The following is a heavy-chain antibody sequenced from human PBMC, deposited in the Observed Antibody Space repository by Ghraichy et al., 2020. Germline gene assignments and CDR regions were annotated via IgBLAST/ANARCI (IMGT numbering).Heavy chain of an antibody. CDR2: ISSNGGST. Sequence: GGSLRLSCSASGFTFSSYAMHWVRQAPGKGLEYVSAISSNGGSTYYADSVKGRFTISRDNSKNTLYLQMSSLRAEDTAVYYCVRADTAMVLNFDYWGQGTLVTVSS. D-gene: IGHD5-18*01. CDR1: GFTFSSYA. CDR3: VRADTAMVLNFDY. V-gene: IGHV3-64D*06. J-gene: IGHJ4*02.